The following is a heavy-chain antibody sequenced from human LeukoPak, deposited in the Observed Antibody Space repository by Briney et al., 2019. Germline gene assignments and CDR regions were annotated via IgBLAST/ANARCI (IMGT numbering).Heavy chain of an antibody. CDR3: ARDLSPFGEYPHVLFDY. V-gene: IGHV1-18*01. D-gene: IGHD3-10*01. CDR2: ISAYNGNT. Sequence: GASVKVSCKASGYTFTSYGISWVRQAPGQGLEWMGWISAYNGNTNYAQKLQGRVTMTTDTSTSTAYMELRSLRSDDTAVYYCARDLSPFGEYPHVLFDYWGQGTLVTVSS. CDR1: GYTFTSYG. J-gene: IGHJ4*02.